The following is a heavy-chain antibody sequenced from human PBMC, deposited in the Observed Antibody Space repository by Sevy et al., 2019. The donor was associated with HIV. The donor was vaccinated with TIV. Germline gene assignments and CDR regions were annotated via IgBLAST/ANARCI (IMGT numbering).Heavy chain of an antibody. V-gene: IGHV3-30*04. CDR3: ARVIADQLFYFDF. CDR2: ISYDGSNK. CDR1: GFTFSNYA. D-gene: IGHD6-13*01. J-gene: IGHJ4*02. Sequence: GGSLRLSCAASGFTFSNYAMHWVLQAPGKGLEWVAVISYDGSNKYYADSVEGRFTISRDNSKNTLYLQMNSLRAEDTAVYYCARVIADQLFYFDFWGQGTLVTVSS.